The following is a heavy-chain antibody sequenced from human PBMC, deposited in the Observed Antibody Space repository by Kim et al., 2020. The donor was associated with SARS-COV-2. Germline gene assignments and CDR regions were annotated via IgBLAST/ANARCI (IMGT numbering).Heavy chain of an antibody. CDR1: GFTFSSYA. V-gene: IGHV3-23*01. CDR2: ISGSGGST. J-gene: IGHJ4*02. D-gene: IGHD2-2*01. Sequence: GGSLRLSCAASGFTFSSYAMSWVRQAPGKGLEWVSAISGSGGSTYYADSVKGRFTISRDNSKNTLYLQMNSLRAEDTAVYYCAKDEVVPAARLGGGSSDYWGQGTLVTVSS. CDR3: AKDEVVPAARLGGGSSDY.